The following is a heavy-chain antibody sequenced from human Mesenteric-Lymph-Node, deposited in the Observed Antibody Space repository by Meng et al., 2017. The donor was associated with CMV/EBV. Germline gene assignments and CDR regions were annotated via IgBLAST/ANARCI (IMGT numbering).Heavy chain of an antibody. V-gene: IGHV1-18*01. D-gene: IGHD3-16*01. CDR1: GYTFAYY. CDR2: ISTYNGNT. Sequence: ASVKVSCKASGYTFAYYLHWVRQAPGQGLEWMGWISTYNGNTNYAQKLQGRVTMTTDTSTSTAYMEVRSLRSDDTAVYYCARHGAIGYGMDVWGQGTTVTVSS. CDR3: ARHGAIGYGMDV. J-gene: IGHJ6*02.